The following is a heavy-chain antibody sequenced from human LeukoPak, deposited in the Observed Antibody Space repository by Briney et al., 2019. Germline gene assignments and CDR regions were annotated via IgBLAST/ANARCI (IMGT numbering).Heavy chain of an antibody. J-gene: IGHJ5*02. V-gene: IGHV4-61*09. CDR2: IYTSGST. D-gene: IGHD3-10*01. Sequence: SETLSLTCTVSGGSISSGSYYWSWIWQPAGKGLEWIGHIYTSGSTNYNPSLKSRVTISKDTSKNQFSLKLSSVTAAGTAVYYCARDGLEWFGPWGQGILVTVSS. CDR3: ARDGLEWFGP. CDR1: GGSISSGSYY.